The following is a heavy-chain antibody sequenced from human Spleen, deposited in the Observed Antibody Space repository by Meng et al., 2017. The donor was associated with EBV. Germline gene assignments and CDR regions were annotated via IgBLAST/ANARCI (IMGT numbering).Heavy chain of an antibody. CDR3: SRDLAGSDDD. D-gene: IGHD6-25*01. CDR2: TNENGRIT. CDR1: GFSFSRYW. V-gene: IGHV3-74*01. J-gene: IGHJ4*02. Sequence: EGRVMGAGGGVVQPGGALGRSGGACGFSFSRYWRHSVLPAPGKWLVWFSRTNENGRITDYAVSVKGRFTITRDNTKNTLYLQMNSLRAEHTAQYYCSRDLAGSDDDWGQGTLVTVSS.